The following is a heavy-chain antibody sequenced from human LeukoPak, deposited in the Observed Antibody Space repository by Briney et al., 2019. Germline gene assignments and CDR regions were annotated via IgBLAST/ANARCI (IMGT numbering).Heavy chain of an antibody. CDR2: MSYDGRSE. Sequence: HSGGSLRLSCAASGFTFSSYVMHWVRQAPGKGLEWVAVMSYDGRSEYYADSVKGRFTISRDTSKNTVYLQMNSLRIEDTAVYYCARDSVTTGYSFDYWGQGTLVTVSS. V-gene: IGHV3-30*04. D-gene: IGHD4-17*01. CDR1: GFTFSSYV. CDR3: ARDSVTTGYSFDY. J-gene: IGHJ4*02.